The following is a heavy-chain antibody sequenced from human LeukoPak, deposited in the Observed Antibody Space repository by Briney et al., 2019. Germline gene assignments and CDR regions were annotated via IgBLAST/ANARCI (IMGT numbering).Heavy chain of an antibody. CDR2: MNPNSGNT. D-gene: IGHD3-10*01. Sequence: ASVKVSCKASGYTFTSYDINWVRQATGQGLEWMGWMNPNSGNTGYAQKFQGRVTMTRNTSISTAYMELSSLRSEDTAVYYCARGPTELWFGDDLYYCYGMDVWGQGTTVTVSS. V-gene: IGHV1-8*01. CDR1: GYTFTSYD. CDR3: ARGPTELWFGDDLYYCYGMDV. J-gene: IGHJ6*02.